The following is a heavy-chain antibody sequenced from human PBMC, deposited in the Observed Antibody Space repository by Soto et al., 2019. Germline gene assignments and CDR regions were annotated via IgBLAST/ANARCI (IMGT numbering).Heavy chain of an antibody. CDR1: GGSISSGDYY. D-gene: IGHD4-4*01. Sequence: SETLSLTCTVSGGSISSGDYYWSWIRQPPGKGLEWIGYIYYSGSTYYNPSLKSRVTISVDTSKNQFSLKLSSVTAADTAVYYCARADYSNYRLQLRSDPWGQGTLVTVSS. J-gene: IGHJ5*02. CDR2: IYYSGST. V-gene: IGHV4-30-4*01. CDR3: ARADYSNYRLQLRSDP.